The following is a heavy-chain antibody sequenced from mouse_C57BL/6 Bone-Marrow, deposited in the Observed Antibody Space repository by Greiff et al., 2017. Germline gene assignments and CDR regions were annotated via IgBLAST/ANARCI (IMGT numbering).Heavy chain of an antibody. D-gene: IGHD1-1*01. CDR2: ISSGSSTI. Sequence: EVKLMESGGGLVKPGGSLKLSCAASGFTFSDYGMHWVRQAPEKGLEWVAYISSGSSTIYYADTVKGRFTISRDNAKNTLFLQMTSLRSEDTAMYYCAYYYYGSHWYFDVWGTGTTVTVSS. CDR3: AYYYYGSHWYFDV. CDR1: GFTFSDYG. V-gene: IGHV5-17*01. J-gene: IGHJ1*03.